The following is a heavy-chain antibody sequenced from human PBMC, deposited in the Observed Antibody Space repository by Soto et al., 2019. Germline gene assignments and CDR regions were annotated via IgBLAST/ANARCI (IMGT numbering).Heavy chain of an antibody. CDR2: VYFSGST. V-gene: IGHV4-61*08. Sequence: SETLSLTCSVSGDSVSSGDYYWSWIRQPPGKGLEWIGHVYFSGSTNYIPSLKSRLTMSVDTAKNQFSLKLNSVTAADTAVYYCARIPVDTYMIYWSDPWGQGTHVTVST. J-gene: IGHJ5*02. CDR3: ARIPVDTYMIYWSDP. D-gene: IGHD5-18*01. CDR1: GDSVSSGDYY.